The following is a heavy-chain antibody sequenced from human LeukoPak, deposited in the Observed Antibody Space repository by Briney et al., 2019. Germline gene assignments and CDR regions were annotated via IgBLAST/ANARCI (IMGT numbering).Heavy chain of an antibody. V-gene: IGHV3-23*01. D-gene: IGHD3-22*01. CDR1: GFTFSSYA. Sequence: GGSLRLSCAASGFTFSSYAMSWVRQAPGKGLEWVSGISGGGGSTYYADSVKGRFTISRDHTKNTLSLQMNGLRADDTAIYYCAKTMYYFDSSGYYYSQDWGQGTLVTVSS. CDR2: ISGGGGST. CDR3: AKTMYYFDSSGYYYSQD. J-gene: IGHJ1*01.